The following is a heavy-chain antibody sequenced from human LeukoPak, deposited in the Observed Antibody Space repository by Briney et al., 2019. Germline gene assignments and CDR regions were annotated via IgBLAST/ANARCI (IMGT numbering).Heavy chain of an antibody. CDR2: IYYSGST. Sequence: SETLSLACTVSGGSISSYYWSWIRQPPGKGLEWIGYIYYSGSTNYNPSLKSRVTISVDTSKNQFSLKLSSVTAADTAVYYCARGLGVVTNRFFDLWGRGTLVTVSS. CDR3: ARGLGVVTNRFFDL. CDR1: GGSISSYY. D-gene: IGHD3-3*01. V-gene: IGHV4-59*08. J-gene: IGHJ2*01.